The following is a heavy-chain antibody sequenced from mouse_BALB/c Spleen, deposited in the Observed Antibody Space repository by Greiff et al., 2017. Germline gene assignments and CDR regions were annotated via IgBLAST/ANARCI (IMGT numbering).Heavy chain of an antibody. V-gene: IGHV1-69*02. CDR1: GYTFTSYW. CDR3: TRSYSDY. Sequence: VQLQQSGAELVRPGASVKLSCKASGYTFTSYWINWVKQRPGQGLEWIGNIYPSDSYTNYNQKFKDKATLTVDKSSSTAYMQLSSPTSEDSAVYYCTRSYSDYWGQGTTLTVSS. J-gene: IGHJ2*01. CDR2: IYPSDSYT.